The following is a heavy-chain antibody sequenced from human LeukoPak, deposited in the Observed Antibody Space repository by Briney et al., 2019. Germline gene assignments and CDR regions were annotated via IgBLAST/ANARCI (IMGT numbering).Heavy chain of an antibody. CDR1: GFTFSIYA. Sequence: GGSLRLSCAASGFTFSIYAMSWVRQAPGKGLQWVSSITSSGDGTYYADSVKGRFTVSRDNSENMLYLQMNSLRVEDTAVYFCAKDRPNYYGSNGHYYRRDGDYWGQGTLVTVSS. CDR3: AKDRPNYYGSNGHYYRRDGDY. J-gene: IGHJ4*02. CDR2: ITSSGDGT. D-gene: IGHD3-22*01. V-gene: IGHV3-23*01.